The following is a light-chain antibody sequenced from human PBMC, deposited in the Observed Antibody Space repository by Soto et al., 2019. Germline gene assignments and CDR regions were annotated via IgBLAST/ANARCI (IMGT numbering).Light chain of an antibody. CDR1: SSNIGAGYD. Sequence: QSVLTQPPSVSGAPGQRVTISCSGSSSNIGAGYDVHWYQQLPGTAPKLLIFGNSNRPSGVPDRFSGSKSGTSASLAITGLQAEDEADYYCQSYDTSVSDSRVFGGGTKLTVL. V-gene: IGLV1-40*01. J-gene: IGLJ2*01. CDR2: GNS. CDR3: QSYDTSVSDSRV.